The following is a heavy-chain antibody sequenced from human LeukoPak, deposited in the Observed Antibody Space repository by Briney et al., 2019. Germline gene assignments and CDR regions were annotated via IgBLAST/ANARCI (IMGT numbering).Heavy chain of an antibody. CDR1: GYTFTNYY. CDR3: AREQLVGTYYFDY. V-gene: IGHV1-46*01. Sequence: ASVKLSCKASGYTFTNYYMHWVRQAPGHGLEWIGIVSPSGGSTSYAQKFQGRVTMTRDTSTSTVYMELSSLRSDDTAVYYCAREQLVGTYYFDYWGQGTLVTVSS. CDR2: VSPSGGST. D-gene: IGHD6-6*01. J-gene: IGHJ4*02.